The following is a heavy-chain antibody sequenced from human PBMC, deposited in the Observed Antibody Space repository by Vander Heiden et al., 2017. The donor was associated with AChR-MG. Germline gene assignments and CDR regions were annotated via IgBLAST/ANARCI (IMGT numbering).Heavy chain of an antibody. D-gene: IGHD1-26*01. Sequence: DVQLVESGGGLVQPGGSLRLSCAASGFTFSSYWMSLVRQAPGKGLEWVANIKDDGSDKYDVDPVKGRFTISRDNAKNSLYLQMSSLRGEDTAVYYCARTYSGSFGYWGQGTLVTVSS. J-gene: IGHJ4*02. V-gene: IGHV3-7*03. CDR2: IKDDGSDK. CDR3: ARTYSGSFGY. CDR1: GFTFSSYW.